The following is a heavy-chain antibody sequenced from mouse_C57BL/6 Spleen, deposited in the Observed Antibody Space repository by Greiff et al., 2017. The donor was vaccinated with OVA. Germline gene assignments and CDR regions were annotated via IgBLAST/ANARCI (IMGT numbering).Heavy chain of an antibody. CDR1: GFTFSDYG. CDR2: ISSGSSTI. Sequence: DVKLVESGGGLVKPGGSLKLSCAASGFTFSDYGMHWVRQAPEKGLEWVAYISSGSSTIYYADTLKGRFTISRDNTKNTLFLQMTSLRSEDTAMYYCARHYCYGSSYGYWGQGTTLTVSS. D-gene: IGHD1-1*01. CDR3: ARHYCYGSSYGY. V-gene: IGHV5-17*01. J-gene: IGHJ2*01.